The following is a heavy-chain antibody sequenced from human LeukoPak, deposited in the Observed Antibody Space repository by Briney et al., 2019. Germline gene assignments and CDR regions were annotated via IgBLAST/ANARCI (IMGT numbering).Heavy chain of an antibody. CDR3: ARERNGGNSGFDY. CDR2: INHSGST. D-gene: IGHD4-23*01. CDR1: GGSFSGYY. J-gene: IGHJ4*02. Sequence: KSSETLSLTCAVYGGSFSGYYWSWIRQPPGKGLEWIGEINHSGSTNYNPSLKSRVTISVDTSKNQFSLKLSSVTAADTAVYYCARERNGGNSGFDYWGQGTLVTVSS. V-gene: IGHV4-34*01.